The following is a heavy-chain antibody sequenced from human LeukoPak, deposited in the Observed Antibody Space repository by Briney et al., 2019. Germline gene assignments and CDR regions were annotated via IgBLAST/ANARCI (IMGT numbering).Heavy chain of an antibody. D-gene: IGHD3-22*01. Sequence: SETLSLTCTVSGGSISSSSYYWGWIRQPAGKRLEWIGRISISGSTNYNPSLKSRVSISIDTSKNHFSLQLSSVTAADTAMYYCARDMYYSDSSGYYRIDAFDMWGQGTMVTVSS. CDR2: ISISGST. V-gene: IGHV4-61*02. J-gene: IGHJ3*02. CDR3: ARDMYYSDSSGYYRIDAFDM. CDR1: GGSISSSSYY.